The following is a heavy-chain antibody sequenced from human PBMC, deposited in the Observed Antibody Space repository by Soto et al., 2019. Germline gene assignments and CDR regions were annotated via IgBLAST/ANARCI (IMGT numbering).Heavy chain of an antibody. CDR1: GFTFNRHA. CDR2: LSDSGGSI. CDR3: AKVSSSWYAGFFDL. V-gene: IGHV3-23*01. J-gene: IGHJ4*02. Sequence: EVQLLESGGGLVQPGGSLRLSCTASGFTFNRHAMTWVRQAPGKGLEWVSGLSDSGGSIYYADSMKGRFTISRDNSMNTLYLQMNTLRAEVTAVYYCAKVSSSWYAGFFDLWGQGTLVTVSS. D-gene: IGHD6-13*01.